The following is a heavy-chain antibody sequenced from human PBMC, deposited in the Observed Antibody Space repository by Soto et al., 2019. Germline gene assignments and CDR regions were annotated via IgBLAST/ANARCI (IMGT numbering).Heavy chain of an antibody. D-gene: IGHD6-6*01. CDR3: ARGGSSSDNGMDV. CDR2: ISSRSYTI. J-gene: IGHJ6*02. Sequence: EVQLVESGGGLVQPGGSLRLSCAASGFSFSTYIMNWVRQAPGKGLEWVSYISSRSYTIYYVDSVKGRFTISSDNAKNSIYLQMKSLRDEDTAVYYCARGGSSSDNGMDVWGQGTTVTVSS. CDR1: GFSFSTYI. V-gene: IGHV3-48*02.